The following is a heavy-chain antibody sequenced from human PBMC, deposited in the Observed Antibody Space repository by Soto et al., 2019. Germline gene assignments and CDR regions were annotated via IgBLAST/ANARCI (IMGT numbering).Heavy chain of an antibody. CDR2: IYYSGST. D-gene: IGHD3-3*01. J-gene: IGHJ5*02. CDR1: GGSISSYY. Sequence: PSETLSLTCTVSGGSISSYYWSWIRQPPGKGLEWIGYIYYSGSTNYNPSLKSRVTISVDTSKNQFSLKLSSVTAADTAVYYCARNPPYDFWSGGWFDPWGQGTLVTVSS. CDR3: ARNPPYDFWSGGWFDP. V-gene: IGHV4-59*01.